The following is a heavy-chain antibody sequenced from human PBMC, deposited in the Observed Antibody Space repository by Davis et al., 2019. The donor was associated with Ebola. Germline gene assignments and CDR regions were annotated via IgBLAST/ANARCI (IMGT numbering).Heavy chain of an antibody. V-gene: IGHV3-66*01. CDR2: IYSGGST. CDR1: GFTVSSNY. D-gene: IGHD1-26*01. Sequence: GESLKISCAASGFTVSSNYMSWVRQAPGKGLEWVSVIYSGGSTYYADSVKGRFTISRDNSKNTLYLQMNSLRAEDTAVYYCAKGVNSGSYYRLLYAFDIWGQGTMVTVSS. J-gene: IGHJ3*02. CDR3: AKGVNSGSYYRLLYAFDI.